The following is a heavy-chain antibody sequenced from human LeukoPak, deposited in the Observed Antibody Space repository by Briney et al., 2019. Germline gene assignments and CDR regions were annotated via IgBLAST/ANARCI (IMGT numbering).Heavy chain of an antibody. Sequence: PSETLSLTCTVSGGSISSYYWSWIRQPPGKGLEWIGSISYSGSTYYNPSLKSRVTISVDTSKNQFSLKVSSVTAADTAVYYCAKAVDTAMVDYWGQGTLVTVSS. V-gene: IGHV4-59*05. CDR2: ISYSGST. CDR3: AKAVDTAMVDY. CDR1: GGSISSYY. J-gene: IGHJ4*02. D-gene: IGHD5-18*01.